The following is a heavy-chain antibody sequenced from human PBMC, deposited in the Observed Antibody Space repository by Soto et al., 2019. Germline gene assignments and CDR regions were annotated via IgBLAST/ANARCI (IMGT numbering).Heavy chain of an antibody. V-gene: IGHV1-18*04. J-gene: IGHJ4*02. Sequence: QVQLVQSGAEVKKPGASVKVSCKASGYTFTSYGISWVRQAPGQGLEWMGWISAYNGNTNYAQKLRGRGTMTTDTARSTAYMELRSLRSDDTAVYYCARDSEVIVGATTPFDYWGQGTLVTVSS. D-gene: IGHD1-26*01. CDR1: GYTFTSYG. CDR3: ARDSEVIVGATTPFDY. CDR2: ISAYNGNT.